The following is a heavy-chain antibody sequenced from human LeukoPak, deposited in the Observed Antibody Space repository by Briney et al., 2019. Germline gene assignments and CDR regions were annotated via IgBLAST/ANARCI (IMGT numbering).Heavy chain of an antibody. CDR1: GGTFSSYA. CDR2: IIPIFGTA. Sequence: SVKVSCKASGGTFSSYAISWVRQAPGQGLEWMGGIIPIFGTANYAQKFQGRVTITTDESTSTAYMELSSLRSEDTAVYYCAKEMATIWAFDYWSQGTLVTVSS. V-gene: IGHV1-69*05. D-gene: IGHD5-24*01. CDR3: AKEMATIWAFDY. J-gene: IGHJ4*02.